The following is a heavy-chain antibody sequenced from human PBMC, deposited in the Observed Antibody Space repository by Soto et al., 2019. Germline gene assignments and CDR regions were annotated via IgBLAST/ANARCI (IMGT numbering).Heavy chain of an antibody. CDR1: GFTFSSYA. Sequence: EVQLLESGGGLVQPGGSLRLSCAASGFTFSSYAMSWVRQAPGKGLEWVPTISGGGDGTYYADSVKGRFTISRDNSRNTVDLQRNSWRAEDTAVYYCAKKGLGALTTYCSGGDCHYAVEIWGQGTMVSVSS. J-gene: IGHJ3*02. V-gene: IGHV3-23*01. D-gene: IGHD2-15*01. CDR3: AKKGLGALTTYCSGGDCHYAVEI. CDR2: ISGGGDGT.